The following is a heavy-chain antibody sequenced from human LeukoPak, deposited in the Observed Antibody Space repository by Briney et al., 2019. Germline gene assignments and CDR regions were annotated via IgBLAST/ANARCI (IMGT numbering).Heavy chain of an antibody. V-gene: IGHV7-4-1*02. Sequence: ASVKVSCKTSGYTFTSYAISWVRQAPGQGLEWMGWINTNAGNPTYAQGFTGRYAFSLDTSVSTAYLQISGLQADDTAVYYCGRDPKLGIRGYTYGYIDYWGQGTLVTVSS. J-gene: IGHJ4*02. CDR3: GRDPKLGIRGYTYGYIDY. CDR2: INTNAGNP. CDR1: GYTFTSYA. D-gene: IGHD5-18*01.